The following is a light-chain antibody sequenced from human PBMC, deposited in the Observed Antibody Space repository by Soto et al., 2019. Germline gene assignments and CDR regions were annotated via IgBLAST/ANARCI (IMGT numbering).Light chain of an antibody. CDR1: SSDVGGYNY. Sequence: QSVLTQPASVSGSPGQSITISCTGTSSDVGGYNYVSWYQQHPGKAPKLVIYEVSNRPSGVSNRFSGSKSDNTASLTISGLQAEDEADYYCSSYTSFSTYVFGTGTKV. J-gene: IGLJ1*01. V-gene: IGLV2-14*01. CDR3: SSYTSFSTYV. CDR2: EVS.